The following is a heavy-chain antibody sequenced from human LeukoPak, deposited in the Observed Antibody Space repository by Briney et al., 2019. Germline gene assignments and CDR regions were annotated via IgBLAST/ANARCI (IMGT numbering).Heavy chain of an antibody. J-gene: IGHJ4*02. CDR2: IYYSGST. V-gene: IGHV4-39*01. CDR3: ARTLRLGELWD. D-gene: IGHD3-16*01. Sequence: SETLSLTCTVSGGPISNNFYYWGWIRQPPGKGLEWIGSIYYSGSTFYNPSLQSRVTVFIDTSNSQLSLSLTSVTAADTAVYYCARTLRLGELWDWGQGSLVTVSS. CDR1: GGPISNNFYY.